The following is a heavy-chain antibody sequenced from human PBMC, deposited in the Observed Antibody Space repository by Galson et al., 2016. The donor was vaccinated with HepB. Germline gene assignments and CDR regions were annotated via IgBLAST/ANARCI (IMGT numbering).Heavy chain of an antibody. CDR1: GDSISSDGYY. V-gene: IGHV4-61*02. CDR2: IYTTGTT. Sequence: TLSLTCTVPGDSISSDGYYWSWIRQPAGKGLEWLGRIYTTGTTSYNPSLKSQIAVSLDTSKNQFSLKLTSVTAADTAVYFCTRADPYFYYGLDVWGKGTTVTVSS. CDR3: TRADPYFYYGLDV. J-gene: IGHJ6*04.